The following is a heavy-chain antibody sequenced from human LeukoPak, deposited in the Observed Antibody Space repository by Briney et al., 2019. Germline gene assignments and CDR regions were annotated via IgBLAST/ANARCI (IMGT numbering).Heavy chain of an antibody. CDR1: GYTFISYY. D-gene: IGHD2-2*01. Sequence: ASVKVSCKASGYTFISYYMHWVRQAPGQGLEWMGWINPNSGGTNYAQKFQGRVTMTRDTSISAAYMDLSRLRSDDTAVYYCARGMGVLVPAATWFDPWGQGTLVTVSS. J-gene: IGHJ5*02. V-gene: IGHV1-2*02. CDR3: ARGMGVLVPAATWFDP. CDR2: INPNSGGT.